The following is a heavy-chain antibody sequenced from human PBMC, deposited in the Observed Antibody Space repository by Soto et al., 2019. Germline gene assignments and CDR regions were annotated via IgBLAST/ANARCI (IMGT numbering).Heavy chain of an antibody. CDR1: GGTFSSHA. CDR3: ARDKGYSSGWLYYYYYYGMDV. CDR2: IIPIFGTA. D-gene: IGHD6-19*01. V-gene: IGHV1-69*13. Sequence: ASVKVSCKASGGTFSSHAISWVRQAPGQGLEWMGGIIPIFGTANYAQKFQGRVTITADESTSTAYMELSSLRSEDTAVYYCARDKGYSSGWLYYYYYYGMDVWGHGTTVTVSS. J-gene: IGHJ6*02.